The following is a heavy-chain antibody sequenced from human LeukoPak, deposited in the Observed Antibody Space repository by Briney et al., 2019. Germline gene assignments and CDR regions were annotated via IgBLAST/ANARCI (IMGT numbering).Heavy chain of an antibody. D-gene: IGHD3-22*01. Sequence: ASVKVSCKASGYTFTVYYMHWVRQAPGKGLEWMGWINPNSGGTNYAQKFQGRVTMTRDTSISTAYMELSRLRSDDTAVYYCAREWDSRFDYWGQGTLVTVSS. CDR3: AREWDSRFDY. V-gene: IGHV1-2*02. J-gene: IGHJ4*02. CDR2: INPNSGGT. CDR1: GYTFTVYY.